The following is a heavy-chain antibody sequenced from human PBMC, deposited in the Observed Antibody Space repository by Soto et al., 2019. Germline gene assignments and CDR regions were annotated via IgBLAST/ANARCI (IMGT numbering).Heavy chain of an antibody. Sequence: QVQLVQSGAEVKKPGSSVKVSCNASGGTFSSYTINWVRQAPGQGLEWMGRIIPMHKIRNYAQKFRDRVTLTADHSTSTVYMELSSLGSDGTAVYYCARSGICTAASCFRPADHWGQGVLVTVSS. D-gene: IGHD2-2*01. CDR2: IIPMHKIR. CDR3: ARSGICTAASCFRPADH. J-gene: IGHJ4*02. V-gene: IGHV1-69*02. CDR1: GGTFSSYT.